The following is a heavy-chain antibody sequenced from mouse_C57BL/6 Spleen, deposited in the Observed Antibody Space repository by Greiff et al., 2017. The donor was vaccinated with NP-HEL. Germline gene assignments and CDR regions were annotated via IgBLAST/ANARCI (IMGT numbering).Heavy chain of an antibody. CDR2: ISSGGSYT. CDR1: GFTFSSYG. J-gene: IGHJ2*01. CDR3: GRQKGEGNFDY. V-gene: IGHV5-6*01. Sequence: EVKLVESGGDLVKPGGSLKLSCAASGFTFSSYGMSWVRQTPDKRLEWVATISSGGSYTYYPDSVKGRFTISRDNAKNTLYLQMRSLKAEDTAMYDGGRQKGEGNFDYWGQGTTLTVSS.